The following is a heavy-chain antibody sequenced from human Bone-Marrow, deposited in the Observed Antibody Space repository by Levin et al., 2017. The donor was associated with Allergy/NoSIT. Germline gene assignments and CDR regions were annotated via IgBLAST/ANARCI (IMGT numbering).Heavy chain of an antibody. Sequence: ASVKVSCKASGNSFSSNVFSWVRQAPGHGLEWMGLISPHTGNIQYARKFQGRVTMTTDTSTATAYMDLRRLTSDDTAVYYCARPALLAGDSYGYGMDVWGQGTTVTVSS. CDR1: GNSFSSNV. D-gene: IGHD5-18*01. CDR3: ARPALLAGDSYGYGMDV. V-gene: IGHV1-18*01. J-gene: IGHJ6*02. CDR2: ISPHTGNI.